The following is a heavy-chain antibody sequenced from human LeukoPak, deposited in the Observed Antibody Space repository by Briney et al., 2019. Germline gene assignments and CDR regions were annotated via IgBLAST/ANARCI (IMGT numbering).Heavy chain of an antibody. CDR1: GFTFSSYG. J-gene: IGHJ6*03. V-gene: IGHV3-30*02. CDR3: AKDYPGYSGSYPHYYYYYYMDV. CDR2: IRYDGSNK. Sequence: PGGSLRLSCAASGFTFSSYGMHWVRQAPGKGLEWVAFIRYDGSNKYYADSVKGRFTISRDNSKSTLYLQMNSLRAEDTAVYYCAKDYPGYSGSYPHYYYYYYMDVWGKGTTVTISS. D-gene: IGHD1-26*01.